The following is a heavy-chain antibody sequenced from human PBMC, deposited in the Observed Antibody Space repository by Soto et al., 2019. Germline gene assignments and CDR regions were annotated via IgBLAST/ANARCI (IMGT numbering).Heavy chain of an antibody. CDR2: INPNSGGT. Sequence: GASVKVSCKASGYTCTGYYMHWVLQAPGQGLEWMGWINPNSGGTNYAQKFQGWVTMTRDTSISTAYMELSRLRSDDTAVYYCARGISAAGTGAFDIWGQGTMVTVSS. CDR1: GYTCTGYY. J-gene: IGHJ3*02. D-gene: IGHD6-13*01. V-gene: IGHV1-2*04. CDR3: ARGISAAGTGAFDI.